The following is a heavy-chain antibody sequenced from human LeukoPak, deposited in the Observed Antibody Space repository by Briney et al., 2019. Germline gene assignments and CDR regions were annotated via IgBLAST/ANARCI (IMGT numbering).Heavy chain of an antibody. V-gene: IGHV3-9*01. J-gene: IGHJ4*02. Sequence: GRSLRLSCAASGFNVEDYAMHWVRQAPGEGLEWVSGITWDSNSIDYADSVKGRFTISRDNAQNSLTLHMNGLRPEDTALYFCASKRVWGQGTLVTVSS. CDR1: GFNVEDYA. CDR3: ASKRV. CDR2: ITWDSNSI.